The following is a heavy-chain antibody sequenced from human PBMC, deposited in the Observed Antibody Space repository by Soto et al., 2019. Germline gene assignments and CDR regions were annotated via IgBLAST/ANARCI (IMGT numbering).Heavy chain of an antibody. CDR2: IWYDGSNK. D-gene: IGHD3-16*02. CDR3: ARARGGVIPDY. CDR1: GFTFSNYG. J-gene: IGHJ4*02. Sequence: GGSLRLSCAASGFTFSNYGMHWVRQAPGKGLEWVAVIWYDGSNKYYADSVKGRFTISRDNAENSLYLQMNSLRAEDTAVYYYARARGGVIPDYGGQGPRVPVSS. V-gene: IGHV3-33*01.